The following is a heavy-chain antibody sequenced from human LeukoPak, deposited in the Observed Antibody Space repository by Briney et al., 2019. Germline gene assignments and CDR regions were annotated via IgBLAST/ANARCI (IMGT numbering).Heavy chain of an antibody. CDR3: AKDNYYDSSGYPGYFDY. J-gene: IGHJ4*02. Sequence: PGGSLRLSCAASGCTFDDYAMHWVRQAPGKGREGVAGISWHSGCLGYADSVKGRFPISRDNAQISLYLQMNSLRAEDTALYYCAKDNYYDSSGYPGYFDYWGQGTLVTVSS. V-gene: IGHV3-9*01. CDR2: ISWHSGCL. CDR1: GCTFDDYA. D-gene: IGHD3-22*01.